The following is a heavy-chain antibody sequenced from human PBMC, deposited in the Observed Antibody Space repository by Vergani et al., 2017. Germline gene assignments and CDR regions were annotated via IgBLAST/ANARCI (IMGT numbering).Heavy chain of an antibody. CDR1: GFTFSSYA. V-gene: IGHV3-23*01. CDR3: ATPQTPGIAVAVRN. CDR2: ISGSGGST. D-gene: IGHD6-19*01. Sequence: EVQLLESGGGLVQPGGSLRLSCAASGFTFSSYAMSWVRQAPGKGLEWVSAISGSGGSTYYADSVKGRFTISRDNSKNTLYLQMNSLRAEDTAVYYCATPQTPGIAVAVRNWGQGTLVTVSS. J-gene: IGHJ4*02.